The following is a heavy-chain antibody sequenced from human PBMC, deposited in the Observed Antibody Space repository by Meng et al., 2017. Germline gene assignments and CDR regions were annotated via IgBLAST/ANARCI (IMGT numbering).Heavy chain of an antibody. D-gene: IGHD3-10*01. Sequence: ASVKVSCKASGYTFTSYGISWVRQAPGQGLEWMGWISAYNGNTNYAQKLQGRVTMTTDTSTSTAYMELRSLRSYDTAVYYCASGSITMVRGEPYYYYGMDVWGQGTTVTVSS. CDR3: ASGSITMVRGEPYYYYGMDV. CDR1: GYTFTSYG. V-gene: IGHV1-18*01. J-gene: IGHJ6*02. CDR2: ISAYNGNT.